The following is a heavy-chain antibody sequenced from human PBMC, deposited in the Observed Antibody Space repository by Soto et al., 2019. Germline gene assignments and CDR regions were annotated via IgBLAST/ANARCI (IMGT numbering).Heavy chain of an antibody. J-gene: IGHJ3*01. D-gene: IGHD3-10*01. CDR3: ARVWGGAFDF. Sequence: SETQSLTSTVSGGNIGSYYWSWIRQPPGKGLEWIGYIYYSGSTNYNPSLKSRVTISVDTSKNQFSLKLSSVTAADTAVYYCARVWGGAFDFWGQGTMVTVSS. CDR1: GGNIGSYY. CDR2: IYYSGST. V-gene: IGHV4-59*01.